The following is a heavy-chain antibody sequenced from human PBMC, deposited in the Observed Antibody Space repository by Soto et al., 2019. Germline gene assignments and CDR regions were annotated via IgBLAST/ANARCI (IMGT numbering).Heavy chain of an antibody. D-gene: IGHD3-3*01. V-gene: IGHV1-3*01. CDR3: ARVTIFGVVPTRAFDI. Sequence: ASVKVSCKASGYTFTSYAMHWVRQAPGQRLEWMGWINAGNGNTKYSQKFQGRVTITRDTSASTAYMELSSLRSEDTAVYYCARVTIFGVVPTRAFDIWGQGTMVTVSS. CDR1: GYTFTSYA. CDR2: INAGNGNT. J-gene: IGHJ3*02.